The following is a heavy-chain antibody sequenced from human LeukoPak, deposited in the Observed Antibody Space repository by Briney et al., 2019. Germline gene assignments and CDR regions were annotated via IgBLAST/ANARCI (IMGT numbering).Heavy chain of an antibody. V-gene: IGHV3-30*04. CDR2: ISYDGSNK. CDR3: AKGDYTFDP. J-gene: IGHJ5*02. Sequence: GGSLRLSCAASGFTFSSHAMHWVRQAPGKGLEWVAVISYDGSNKYYADSVKGRFTISRDNSKNTLYLQMNSLSAEDTAVYYCAKGDYTFDPWGQGTLVTVSS. CDR1: GFTFSSHA. D-gene: IGHD4-11*01.